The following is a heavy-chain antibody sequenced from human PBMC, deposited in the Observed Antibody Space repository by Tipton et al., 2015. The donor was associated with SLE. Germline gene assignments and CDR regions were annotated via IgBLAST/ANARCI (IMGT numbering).Heavy chain of an antibody. CDR1: GASIRYKY. CDR2: VNYSEGT. Sequence: TLSLTCTVSGASIRYKYWSWIRQPPGKGLEWIGFVNYSEGTKLKSSLRSRVTISLDTSTDRFSLKVTSVTAADTAVYYCTRGGRGDGANPFDPWGQGTLVTVSS. D-gene: IGHD4/OR15-4a*01. V-gene: IGHV4-59*01. CDR3: TRGGRGDGANPFDP. J-gene: IGHJ5*02.